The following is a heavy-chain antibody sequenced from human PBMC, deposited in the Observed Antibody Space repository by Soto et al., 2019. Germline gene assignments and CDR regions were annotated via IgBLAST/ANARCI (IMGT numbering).Heavy chain of an antibody. D-gene: IGHD1-1*01. CDR1: GGSISSGGYY. J-gene: IGHJ5*02. CDR2: IYYSGST. V-gene: IGHV4-31*03. Sequence: SSETLSLTCTVSGGSISSGGYYWSWIRQHPGKGLEWIGNIYYSGSTYYNPSLKSRVTISVDTSKNQFSLKLSSVTAADTAVYYCARDQSWHDLVWWFAPWGQGTLVTVSS. CDR3: ARDQSWHDLVWWFAP.